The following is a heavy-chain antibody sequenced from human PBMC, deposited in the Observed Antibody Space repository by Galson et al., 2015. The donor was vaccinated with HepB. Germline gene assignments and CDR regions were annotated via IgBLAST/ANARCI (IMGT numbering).Heavy chain of an antibody. Sequence: SLRLSCAASGFTFNNVWMSWVRQAPGKGLEWVGRIKSEASGGTTDFAAPVQGRFSISRHDSENTLYLQMNSLKTEDTGMYYCITDSAGVFDGDALPYWGQGTLVTVSS. CDR3: ITDSAGVFDGDALPY. CDR1: GFTFNNVW. CDR2: IKSEASGGTT. V-gene: IGHV3-15*01. J-gene: IGHJ4*02. D-gene: IGHD4-17*01.